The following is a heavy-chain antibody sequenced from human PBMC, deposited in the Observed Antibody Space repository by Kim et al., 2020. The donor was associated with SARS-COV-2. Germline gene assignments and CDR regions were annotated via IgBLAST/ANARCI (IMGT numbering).Heavy chain of an antibody. J-gene: IGHJ4*02. CDR3: ARRLPYDFWSGLSFDY. V-gene: IGHV4-39*01. Sequence: SLKSRVTISVDTSKNQFSPKLSAVTAADTAVYYCARRLPYDFWSGLSFDYWGQGTLVTVSS. D-gene: IGHD3-3*01.